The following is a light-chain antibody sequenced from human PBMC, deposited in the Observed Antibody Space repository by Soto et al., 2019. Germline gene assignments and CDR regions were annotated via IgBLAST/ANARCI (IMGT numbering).Light chain of an antibody. J-gene: IGKJ1*01. V-gene: IGKV3-20*01. CDR1: PSVSSSY. CDR3: HQYGSSSWT. CDR2: GAS. Sequence: EIVLTQCPGTLSLSPGARATLSCRASPSVSSSYLAWYQQNRGQAPRLLIYGASSRATGIADRFSGSASGTDFTINISRLEPEDGVVYYGHQYGSSSWTFGRGTKVDIK.